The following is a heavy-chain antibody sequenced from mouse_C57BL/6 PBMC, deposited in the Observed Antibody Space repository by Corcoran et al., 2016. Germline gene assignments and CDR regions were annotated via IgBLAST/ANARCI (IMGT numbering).Heavy chain of an antibody. CDR3: ARASGSSYYWYFDV. CDR2: INTYSEVP. J-gene: IGHJ1*03. D-gene: IGHD1-1*01. CDR1: GYTFTTYG. Sequence: QIQLVQSGPELKKPGETVKISCKASGYTFTTYGMSWVKQAPGKGLKWMGWINTYSEVPTYADDFKGRFAFSLETSASTAYLQINNLKNEDTATYFCARASGSSYYWYFDVWGTGTTVTVSS. V-gene: IGHV9-3*01.